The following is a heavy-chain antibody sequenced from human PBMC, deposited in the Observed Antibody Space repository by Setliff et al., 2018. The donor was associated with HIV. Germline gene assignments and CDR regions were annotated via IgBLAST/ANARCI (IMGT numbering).Heavy chain of an antibody. J-gene: IGHJ4*02. V-gene: IGHV1-2*02. D-gene: IGHD3-10*01. CDR2: INPNSGGT. CDR3: ARVGSRTIWFLLDY. CDR1: GYTFTGYY. Sequence: ASVKVSCKASGYTFTGYYMHWVRQAPGQGLEWMGWINPNSGGTNYAQKFQGRVTMTRDTSITTAYMELSGLRSDDTAVYYCARVGSRTIWFLLDYWGLGTLVTVSS.